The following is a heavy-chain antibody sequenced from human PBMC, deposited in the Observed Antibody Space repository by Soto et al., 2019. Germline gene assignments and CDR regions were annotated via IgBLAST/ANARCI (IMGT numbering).Heavy chain of an antibody. D-gene: IGHD2-2*01. CDR1: GYTFTNFG. CDR3: ARVIPGVQAWSDP. J-gene: IGHJ5*02. CDR2: LSAYTDTP. V-gene: IGHV1-18*01. Sequence: ASVRVSCKASGYTFTNFGVTWVGRASGQGLEWRGWLSAYTDTPNSAQKFQGRVTMTIDTPTSTAYMALRSLTSDDTAVYYCARVIPGVQAWSDPSGQGTLVNVS.